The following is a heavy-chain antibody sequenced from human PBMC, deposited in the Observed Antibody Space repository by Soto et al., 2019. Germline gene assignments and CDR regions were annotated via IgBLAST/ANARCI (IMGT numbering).Heavy chain of an antibody. Sequence: QVQLQESGPGLVKPSQTLSLTCTVSGGSISSGDYYWSWIRQPPGKGLEWIGYIYYSGSTYYNPSLKSRVTIAVDTSKNQFSLKLSSVTAADTAVYYCARVPVVTAIFFDYWGQGTLVTVSS. V-gene: IGHV4-30-4*01. J-gene: IGHJ4*02. D-gene: IGHD2-21*02. CDR1: GGSISSGDYY. CDR2: IYYSGST. CDR3: ARVPVVTAIFFDY.